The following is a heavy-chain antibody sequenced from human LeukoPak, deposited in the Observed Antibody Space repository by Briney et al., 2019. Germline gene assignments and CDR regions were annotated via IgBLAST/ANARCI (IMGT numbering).Heavy chain of an antibody. Sequence: PSETLPLTCAVYGGSFSDNFWSWIRQPPGKGLEWIGEINHSGSTNYNPSLKTRLTISVDTSKNQFSLKLSSVTAADTAVYYCARAASSVDYSGSYYPFDYWGQGTLVTVSS. CDR1: GGSFSDNF. CDR2: INHSGST. CDR3: ARAASSVDYSGSYYPFDY. D-gene: IGHD1-26*01. J-gene: IGHJ4*02. V-gene: IGHV4-34*01.